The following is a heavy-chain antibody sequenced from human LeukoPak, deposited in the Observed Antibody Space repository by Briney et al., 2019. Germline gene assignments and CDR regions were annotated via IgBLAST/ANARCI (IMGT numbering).Heavy chain of an antibody. CDR2: IYSSGST. CDR3: AREQYSSGRYFDH. J-gene: IGHJ4*02. V-gene: IGHV4-4*07. Sequence: SETLSLTCTVSGGSISGTYYWSWIRQPPGKGLEWIGRIYSSGSTNYNPSLKSRVTMSVETSKNQVSLALSSVTAADTAVYYCAREQYSSGRYFDHWGQGTLVTVSS. CDR1: GGSISGTYY. D-gene: IGHD6-19*01.